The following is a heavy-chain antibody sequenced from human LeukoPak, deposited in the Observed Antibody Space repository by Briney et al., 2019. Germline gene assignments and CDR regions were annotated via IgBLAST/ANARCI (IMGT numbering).Heavy chain of an antibody. CDR1: GFTFSSYA. CDR2: ITGSDGSS. V-gene: IGHV3-23*01. D-gene: IGHD3-9*01. J-gene: IGHJ4*02. Sequence: GGSLRLSYAASGFTFSSYAMSWVRQAPGKGLEWASAITGSDGSSYYADSVKGRFTISRDNSKNTLYLQVNSLRAEDTAVYYCAKWGDYDILTGYYVPDYWGQGTLVTVSS. CDR3: AKWGDYDILTGYYVPDY.